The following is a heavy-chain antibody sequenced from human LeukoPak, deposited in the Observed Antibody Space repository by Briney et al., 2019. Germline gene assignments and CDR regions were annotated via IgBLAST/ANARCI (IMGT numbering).Heavy chain of an antibody. D-gene: IGHD2-2*01. Sequence: GGSLRLSCAASGFAFSSYSMNWVRQAPGKGLEWVSSINSRSSYSNYAGSAKGRFTTSKDKVKNSLYLQKNSLKAEDNAVYYYARGGGIVVVPAALNWFGPWGQGTLVTVSS. CDR3: ARGGGIVVVPAALNWFGP. J-gene: IGHJ5*02. V-gene: IGHV3-21*01. CDR2: INSRSSYS. CDR1: GFAFSSYS.